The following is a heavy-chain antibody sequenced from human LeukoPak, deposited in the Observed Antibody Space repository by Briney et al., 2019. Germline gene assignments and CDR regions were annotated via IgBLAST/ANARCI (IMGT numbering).Heavy chain of an antibody. V-gene: IGHV3-23*01. CDR2: ISASGAST. D-gene: IGHD3-16*01. J-gene: IGHJ4*02. Sequence: AGGSLRLSCAASGFTFSSYAVSWVRQAPGKGLEWVSAISASGASTDYADSVKGRFTISRDNSKNTLYLQMNSLRAEDTAVYYCAKDQDSEGVYYFDYWGQGTLVTVSS. CDR3: AKDQDSEGVYYFDY. CDR1: GFTFSSYA.